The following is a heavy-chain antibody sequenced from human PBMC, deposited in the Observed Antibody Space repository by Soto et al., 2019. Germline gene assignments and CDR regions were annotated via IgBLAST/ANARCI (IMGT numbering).Heavy chain of an antibody. CDR1: GYTLTELS. Sequence: ASVKVSCKVSGYTLTELSIHWVRQAPGKGLEWMGGFDPEDGETIYAQKFQGRVTMTEDTSTDTAYMELSSLRSEDTAVYYCATARITMVRGPYYGMDVWGQGTTVTVSS. J-gene: IGHJ6*02. CDR3: ATARITMVRGPYYGMDV. CDR2: FDPEDGET. D-gene: IGHD3-10*01. V-gene: IGHV1-24*01.